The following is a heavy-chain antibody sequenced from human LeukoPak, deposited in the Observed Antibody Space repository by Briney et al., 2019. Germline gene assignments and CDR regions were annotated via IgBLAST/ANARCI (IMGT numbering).Heavy chain of an antibody. J-gene: IGHJ4*02. D-gene: IGHD5-18*01. CDR2: IKEDGSAE. Sequence: GGSLRLSCAASGFTSGFTFSNYWMSWVRQAPGKGLEWVANIKEDGSAEFYVDSVKGRFTISGDNAKNSLYLLMNSLRAEDTAVYYCATSRDAPMETGGQGTLVTVSS. CDR3: ATSRDAPMET. CDR1: GFTFSNYW. V-gene: IGHV3-7*01.